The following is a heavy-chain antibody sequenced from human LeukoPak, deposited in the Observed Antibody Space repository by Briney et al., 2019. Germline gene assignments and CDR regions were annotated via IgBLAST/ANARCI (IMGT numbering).Heavy chain of an antibody. CDR1: GFTFSSYA. D-gene: IGHD2-15*01. CDR2: ISYDGSNK. J-gene: IGHJ4*02. V-gene: IGHV3-30*04. Sequence: GGSLRLSCAASGFTFSSYAMHWVRQAPGKGLEWVAVISYDGSNKYYADSVKGRFTISRDNSKNTLYLQMNSLRAEGTAVYYCAREGFHFPIVVVVAANEGFDYWGQGTLVTVSS. CDR3: AREGFHFPIVVVVAANEGFDY.